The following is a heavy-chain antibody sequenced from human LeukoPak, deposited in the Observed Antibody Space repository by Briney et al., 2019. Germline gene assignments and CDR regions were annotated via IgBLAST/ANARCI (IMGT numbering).Heavy chain of an antibody. CDR3: ARRSDRGYDLDY. V-gene: IGHV4-59*01. CDR2: IYYSGST. J-gene: IGHJ4*02. CDR1: GGSISSYY. D-gene: IGHD5-12*01. Sequence: PSETLSLTCTVSGGSISSYYWSWIRQPPGKGLEYIGFIYYSGSTKYNPSLKSRVTISVDTSKNQFSLKLSPVTAADTAVYYCARRSDRGYDLDYWGQGTLVTVSS.